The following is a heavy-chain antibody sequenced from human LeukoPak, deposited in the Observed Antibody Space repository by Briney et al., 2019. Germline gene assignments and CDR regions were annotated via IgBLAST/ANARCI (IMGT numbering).Heavy chain of an antibody. J-gene: IGHJ6*04. D-gene: IGHD3-9*01. CDR2: ISSSSSYI. V-gene: IGHV3-21*01. Sequence: GGSLRLSCAASGFTFSSYSMNWVRQAPGKGLEWVSSISSSSSYIYYADSVKGRFTISRDNAKNSLYLQMNSLRAEDTAVYYCARDTYYDILTGPSRPDVWGKGTTVTVSS. CDR1: GFTFSSYS. CDR3: ARDTYYDILTGPSRPDV.